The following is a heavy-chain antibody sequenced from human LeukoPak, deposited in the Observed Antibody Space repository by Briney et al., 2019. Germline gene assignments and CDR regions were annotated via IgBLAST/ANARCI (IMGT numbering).Heavy chain of an antibody. CDR1: GYTFTSYG. D-gene: IGHD2-8*02. Sequence: ASVKVSCKASGYTFTSYGISWVRQAPGQGLECMGWISAYNGNTNYAQKLQGRVTMTTDTSTSTAYMELRSLRSDDTAVYYCVRAGGPRNYQNWCDPWGQGPLVTVSS. V-gene: IGHV1-18*01. J-gene: IGHJ5*02. CDR3: VRAGGPRNYQNWCDP. CDR2: ISAYNGNT.